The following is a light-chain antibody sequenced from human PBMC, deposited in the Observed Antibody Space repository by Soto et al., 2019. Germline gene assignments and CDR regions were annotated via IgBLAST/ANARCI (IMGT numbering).Light chain of an antibody. V-gene: IGKV3-20*01. CDR1: QSVNSNY. CDR2: GAS. J-gene: IGKJ2*01. CDR3: QQYGSSPYT. Sequence: EIVLTQSPGTLSLSPGERATLSCRASQSVNSNYSAWYQQKPGQAPRLLIYGASSRATGIPDRFGGSGSGTDFTLTIGRLEPEDFAVYYCQQYGSSPYTFGQGTKLEIK.